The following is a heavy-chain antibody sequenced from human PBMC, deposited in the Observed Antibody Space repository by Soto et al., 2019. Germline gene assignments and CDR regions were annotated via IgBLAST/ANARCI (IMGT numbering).Heavy chain of an antibody. J-gene: IGHJ5*02. D-gene: IGHD3-10*01. V-gene: IGHV4-31*03. CDR1: GGSISSGGYY. CDR3: ERENRLLSLGELSWWFDR. Sequence: SETLSLTCTVSGGSISSGGYYWSWIRQHPGKGLEWIGYVLYSGSTYCNPSLKSRVTISVETSKNQFSLRLTSVTAADTAVYYCERENRLLSLGELSWWFDRWRQGTLATHSA. CDR2: VLYSGST.